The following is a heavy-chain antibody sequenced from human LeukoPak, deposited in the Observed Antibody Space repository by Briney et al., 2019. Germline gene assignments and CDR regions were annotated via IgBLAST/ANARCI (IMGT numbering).Heavy chain of an antibody. D-gene: IGHD4-17*01. CDR1: GFTFSSYS. CDR3: AKPLTTVTQTDY. V-gene: IGHV3-21*04. Sequence: GGSLRLSCAASGFTFSSYSMNWVRQAPGKGLEWVSSISSSSSYIYYADSVKGRFTISRDNAKNSLYLQMNSLRAEDTAVYYCAKPLTTVTQTDYWGQGTLVTVSS. CDR2: ISSSSSYI. J-gene: IGHJ4*02.